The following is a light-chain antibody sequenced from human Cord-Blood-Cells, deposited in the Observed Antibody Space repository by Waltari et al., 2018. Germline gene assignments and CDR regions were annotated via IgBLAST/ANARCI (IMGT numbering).Light chain of an antibody. CDR1: QGIRND. V-gene: IGKV1-6*01. J-gene: IGKJ2*01. Sequence: IPMTQSPSSLSASVGDRVTITCRASQGIRNDLGWYQQKPGKAPKLLIYAASSLQSGVPSRFSGSGSCTDFTLTISSLQPEEFATYYCLQDYNYPYTFGQGTKLEIK. CDR3: LQDYNYPYT. CDR2: AAS.